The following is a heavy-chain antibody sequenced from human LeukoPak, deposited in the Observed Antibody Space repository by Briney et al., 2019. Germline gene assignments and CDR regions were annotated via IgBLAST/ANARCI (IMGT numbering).Heavy chain of an antibody. V-gene: IGHV1-2*02. J-gene: IGHJ5*02. D-gene: IGHD2-21*02. CDR1: GYTFTGYY. Sequence: GASVKVSCKASGYTFTGYYMHWVRQAPGQGLEWMGWIDPNSGGTNYAQKFQGRVTMTRDTSISTAYMELSRLRSDDTAVYYCARDRKAIVVVTAIPRYNWFDPRGQGTLVTVSS. CDR2: IDPNSGGT. CDR3: ARDRKAIVVVTAIPRYNWFDP.